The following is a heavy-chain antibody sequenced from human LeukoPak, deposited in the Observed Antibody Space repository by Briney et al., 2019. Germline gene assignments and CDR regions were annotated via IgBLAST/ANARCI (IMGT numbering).Heavy chain of an antibody. Sequence: SETLSLTCTVSSGSISTSNYYWGWVRQPPGKALEWIGNIFYSGSTYYSPSLKSRVTISLDTSRNQFSLKLNSVTAADTAVYYCARAPDIVVVPAAMLRYYYYYYYMDVWGKGTTVTVSS. CDR3: ARAPDIVVVPAAMLRYYYYYYYMDV. J-gene: IGHJ6*03. V-gene: IGHV4-39*07. CDR1: SGSISTSNYY. CDR2: IFYSGST. D-gene: IGHD2-2*01.